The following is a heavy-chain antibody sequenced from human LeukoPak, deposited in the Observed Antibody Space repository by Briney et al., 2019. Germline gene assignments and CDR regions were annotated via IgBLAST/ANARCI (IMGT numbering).Heavy chain of an antibody. J-gene: IGHJ5*02. Sequence: SGGSLRLSCAASGFTFSSYSMNWVRQAPGKGLEWVSSISSSSSYIYYADSVKGRFTISRDNAKNSLYLQMNSLRAEDTAVYYCARSGSLNWFDPWGQGTLVTVSS. V-gene: IGHV3-21*01. CDR3: ARSGSLNWFDP. CDR1: GFTFSSYS. CDR2: ISSSSSYI. D-gene: IGHD3-10*01.